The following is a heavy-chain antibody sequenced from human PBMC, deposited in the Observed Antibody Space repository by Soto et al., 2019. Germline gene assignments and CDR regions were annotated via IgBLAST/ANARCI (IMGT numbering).Heavy chain of an antibody. V-gene: IGHV4-34*01. CDR2: INHSGST. J-gene: IGHJ6*02. D-gene: IGHD2-15*01. CDR3: ARGIHGYCRGGRCYYYYGMDV. Sequence: SETMSLTCAVYGGSFSGYYWSWIRQPPGKGLEWIGEINHSGSTNYNPSLKSRVTISVDTSKNQFSLKLSSVTAADTAVYYCARGIHGYCRGGRCYYYYGMDVWGQGTTVTVSS. CDR1: GGSFSGYY.